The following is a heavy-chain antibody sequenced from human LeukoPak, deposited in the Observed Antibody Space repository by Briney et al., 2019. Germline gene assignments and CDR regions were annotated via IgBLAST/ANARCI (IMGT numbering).Heavy chain of an antibody. CDR1: GGSISSGGYY. V-gene: IGHV4-30-2*01. Sequence: SQTLSLTCTVSGGSISSGGYYWSWLRQPPGKGLEWIGYIYHSGSTYYNPSLKSRVTISVDRSKNQFSLKLSSVTAADTAVYYCARGGITIFGVVRAPDYWGQGTLVTVSS. CDR3: ARGGITIFGVVRAPDY. J-gene: IGHJ4*02. D-gene: IGHD3-3*01. CDR2: IYHSGST.